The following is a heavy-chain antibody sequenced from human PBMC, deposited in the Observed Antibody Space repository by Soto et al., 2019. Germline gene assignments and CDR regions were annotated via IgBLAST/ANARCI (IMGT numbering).Heavy chain of an antibody. Sequence: EGQLVESGGGLVKPGESLRLSCEVSGITINTAWMSWVRQAPGKGLEWVGRIKTKNDGETTEFAAAVDGRFSISRDDSRNTIYLQMCSLRTEDTAVYYCTREWWGDLAWGQGSLVTVSS. CDR2: IKTKNDGETT. CDR3: TREWWGDLA. D-gene: IGHD2-8*01. J-gene: IGHJ4*02. CDR1: GITINTAW. V-gene: IGHV3-15*01.